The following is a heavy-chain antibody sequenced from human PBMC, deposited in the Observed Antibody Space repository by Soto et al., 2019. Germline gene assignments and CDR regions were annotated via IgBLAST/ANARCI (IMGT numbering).Heavy chain of an antibody. CDR2: ISSSSSYI. J-gene: IGHJ4*02. V-gene: IGHV3-21*01. D-gene: IGHD3-16*02. CDR3: AGTLHLGELSLSLIFDY. Sequence: GGSLRLSCAASGFTFSSYSMNWVRQAPGKGLEWVSSISSSSSYIYYADTVKGRFTISRDNAKNSLYLQMNSLRAEDTAVYYCAGTLHLGELSLSLIFDYWGQGTLVTVSS. CDR1: GFTFSSYS.